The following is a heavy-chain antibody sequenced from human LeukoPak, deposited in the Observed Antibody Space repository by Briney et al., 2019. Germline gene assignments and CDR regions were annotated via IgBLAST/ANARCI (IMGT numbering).Heavy chain of an antibody. V-gene: IGHV3-15*01. D-gene: IGHD3-22*01. CDR3: ATDFYDST. CDR2: IRSNSDGGTI. Sequence: TGGSLRLSCVPSGFSFSNYAMSWVRQAPGKGLEWVGRIRSNSDGGTIDYAAPVKGRFTLSRDDSKTTLYLQMNSLQTEDTAVYYCATDFYDSTWGQGTLVTVSS. CDR1: GFSFSNYA. J-gene: IGHJ5*02.